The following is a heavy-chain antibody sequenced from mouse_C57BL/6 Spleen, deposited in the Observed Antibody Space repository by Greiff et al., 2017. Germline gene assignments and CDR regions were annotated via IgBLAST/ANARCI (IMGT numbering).Heavy chain of an antibody. CDR2: IYPRDGST. Sequence: LEESGPELVKPGASVKLSCKASGYTFTSYDINWVKQRPGQGLEWIGWIYPRDGSTKYNEKFKGKATLTVDTSSSTAYMELHSLTSEDSAVYFCARSSITTVVATRLYFDYWGQGTTLTVSS. CDR1: GYTFTSYD. V-gene: IGHV1-85*01. CDR3: ARSSITTVVATRLYFDY. D-gene: IGHD1-1*01. J-gene: IGHJ2*01.